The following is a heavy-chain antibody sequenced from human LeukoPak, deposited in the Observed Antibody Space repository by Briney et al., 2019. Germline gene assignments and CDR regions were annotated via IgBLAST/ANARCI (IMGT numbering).Heavy chain of an antibody. V-gene: IGHV3-30-3*01. Sequence: PGGSLRLSCAASGFTFSSYAMHWVRQAPGKGLEWVAVISYDGSNKYYADSVKGRFTISRDNSKNTLYLQMNSLRAEDTAVYYCARDGGGAAAGPLEYMDVWGKGTTVTVSS. CDR2: ISYDGSNK. D-gene: IGHD6-13*01. J-gene: IGHJ6*03. CDR1: GFTFSSYA. CDR3: ARDGGGAAAGPLEYMDV.